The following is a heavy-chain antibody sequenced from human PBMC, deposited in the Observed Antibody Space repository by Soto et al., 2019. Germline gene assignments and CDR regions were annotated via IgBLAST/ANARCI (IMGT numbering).Heavy chain of an antibody. Sequence: PGGSLRLSGAASGFTVSNSYMSWVRQAAGKGLECVSVIYSGVGRYYADAVKGRFTISRDSSTTTMYIQMTSLRAEDTAVYYCARGFKSSFGYWGEGTLDTVS. CDR1: GFTVSNSY. V-gene: IGHV3-53*01. CDR2: IYSGVGR. J-gene: IGHJ4*02. CDR3: ARGFKSSFGY.